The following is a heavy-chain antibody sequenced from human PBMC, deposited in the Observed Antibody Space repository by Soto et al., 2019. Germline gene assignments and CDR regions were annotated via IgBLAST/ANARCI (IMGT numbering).Heavy chain of an antibody. V-gene: IGHV3-30*18. J-gene: IGHJ4*02. CDR1: GFTFSSYG. CDR3: AKENPVTAFDY. CDR2: ISYDGSNK. D-gene: IGHD2-21*02. Sequence: GGSLRLSCAASGFTFSSYGMHWVRQAPGKGLEWVAVISYDGSNKYYADSVKGRFTISRDNSKNTLYLQMNSLRAEDTAVYYCAKENPVTAFDYWGQGTLVTVSS.